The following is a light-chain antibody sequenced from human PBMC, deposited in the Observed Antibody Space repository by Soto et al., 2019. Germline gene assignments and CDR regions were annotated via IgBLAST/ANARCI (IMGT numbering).Light chain of an antibody. CDR3: QQYYRTPWT. Sequence: DIVMTQSPDSLAVSLGERATINCKSSQSVLYSSNNKNYLAWYQQKPGQPPKLLIYWASTRESGVPDRFSGSGSGTDFTLTISSLQAEDVAVYYCQQYYRTPWTFRQGTKVEIK. V-gene: IGKV4-1*01. CDR1: QSVLYSSNNKNY. CDR2: WAS. J-gene: IGKJ1*01.